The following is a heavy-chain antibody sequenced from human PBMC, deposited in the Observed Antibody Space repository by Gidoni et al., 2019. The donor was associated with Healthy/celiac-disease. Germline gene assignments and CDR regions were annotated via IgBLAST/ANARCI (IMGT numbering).Heavy chain of an antibody. CDR3: APSAYGSGKIDY. Sequence: VQQAQTGAEGTKLGAAVKVSCKASGYTFSGYYMHCVRQAPGQGLEWMRWSNPNSGGKNYAQEYQGSITITRDTSITMAYMELNRLRSDDTAVYCCAPSAYGSGKIDYWGQGTLVTVSS. V-gene: IGHV1-2*02. CDR1: GYTFSGYY. D-gene: IGHD3-10*01. CDR2: SNPNSGGK. J-gene: IGHJ4*01.